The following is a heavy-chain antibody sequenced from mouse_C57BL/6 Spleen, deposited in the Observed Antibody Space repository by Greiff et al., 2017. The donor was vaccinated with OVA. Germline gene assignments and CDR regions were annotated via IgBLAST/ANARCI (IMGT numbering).Heavy chain of an antibody. Sequence: EVQVVESGGGLVQPGGSLKLSCAASGFTFSDYGMAWVRQAPRKGPEWVAFISNLAYSIYYADTVTGRFTISRENAKNTLYLEMSSLRSEDTAMYYCARQGDDYDVSYAMDYWGQGTSVTVSS. J-gene: IGHJ4*01. CDR3: ARQGDDYDVSYAMDY. CDR1: GFTFSDYG. V-gene: IGHV5-15*01. CDR2: ISNLAYSI. D-gene: IGHD2-4*01.